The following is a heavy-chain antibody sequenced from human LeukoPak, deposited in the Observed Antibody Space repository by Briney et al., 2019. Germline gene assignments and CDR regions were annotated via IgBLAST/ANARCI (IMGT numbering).Heavy chain of an antibody. CDR2: INAGNGNT. CDR1: GYTFTSYA. Sequence: EASVKVPCKASGYTFTSYAMHWVRQAPGQRLEWMGWINAGNGNTKYSQKFQGRVTITRDTSASTAYMELSSLRSEDTAVYYCAREGELYALDYWGQGTLVTVSS. D-gene: IGHD3-16*01. CDR3: AREGELYALDY. J-gene: IGHJ4*02. V-gene: IGHV1-3*01.